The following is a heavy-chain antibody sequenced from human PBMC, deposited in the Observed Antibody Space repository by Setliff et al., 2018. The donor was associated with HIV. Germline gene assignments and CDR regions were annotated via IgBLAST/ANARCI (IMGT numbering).Heavy chain of an antibody. CDR1: GFSISDFW. CDR2: IKEDGSEK. Sequence: PGGSLRLSCAASGFSISDFWMSWVRQAPGKGLEWVANIKEDGSEKYYVDSVKGRFTISRDNTKNSLYLQLNSLRAEDTAVYYCARDAAAPAAIEGAFDIWGQGTMVTVSS. J-gene: IGHJ3*02. CDR3: ARDAAAPAAIEGAFDI. D-gene: IGHD2-2*02. V-gene: IGHV3-7*01.